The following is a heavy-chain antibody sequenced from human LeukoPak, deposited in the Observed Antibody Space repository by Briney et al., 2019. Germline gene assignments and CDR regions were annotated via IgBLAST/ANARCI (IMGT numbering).Heavy chain of an antibody. J-gene: IGHJ2*01. CDR3: AKDLGGGSGCYDL. CDR2: ISYDGSNK. Sequence: GRSLRLSCAASGFTFSSYRMHWVRQAPGKGLEWVAIISYDGSNKYYADSVQGRLTISRDNSKNTLYLQMNSLRAEDTAVYYCAKDLGGGSGCYDLWGRGTLVTVSS. D-gene: IGHD6-19*01. V-gene: IGHV3-30*18. CDR1: GFTFSSYR.